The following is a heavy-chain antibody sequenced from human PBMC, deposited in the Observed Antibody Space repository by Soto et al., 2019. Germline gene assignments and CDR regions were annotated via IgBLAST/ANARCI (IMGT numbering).Heavy chain of an antibody. CDR2: ISNDGTNK. V-gene: IGHV3-30-3*01. CDR1: GFTFSTYS. CDR3: ARDSGGAYNYGIDV. D-gene: IGHD3-10*01. J-gene: IGHJ6*02. Sequence: QVQLVESGGGVVQPGRSLRLSCAASGFTFSTYSMHWVRQAPGKGLAWVAIISNDGTNKYYADSVKGRFTISRDNPKNTLYLQMNSLRPEDTAVYHCARDSGGAYNYGIDVWCQGTTVTVSS.